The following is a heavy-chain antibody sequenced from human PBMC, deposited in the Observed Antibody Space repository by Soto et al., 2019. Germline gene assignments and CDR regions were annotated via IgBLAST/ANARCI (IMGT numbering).Heavy chain of an antibody. V-gene: IGHV4-31*03. CDR1: GGSISSGGYY. D-gene: IGHD3-10*01. CDR2: IYYSGST. CDR3: ARDRSYYYGSGSSISFDI. J-gene: IGHJ3*02. Sequence: SETLSLTCTVSGGSISSGGYYWSWIRQHPGKGLEWIGYIYYSGSTYYNPSLKSRVTISVDTSKNQFSLKLSSVTAADTAVYYCARDRSYYYGSGSSISFDIWGQGTMVTVS.